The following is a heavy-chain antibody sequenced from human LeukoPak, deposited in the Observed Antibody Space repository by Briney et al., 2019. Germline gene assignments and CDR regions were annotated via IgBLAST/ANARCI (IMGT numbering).Heavy chain of an antibody. D-gene: IGHD6-13*01. CDR3: ACIAAADPDAPPDY. CDR2: IIPIFGTA. Sequence: GASVKVSCKASGGTFSSYAISWVRQAPGQGLEWMGGIIPIFGTANYAQKFQGRVTITTDESTSTAYMELSSLRSEDTAVYYCACIAAADPDAPPDYWGQGTLVTVSS. V-gene: IGHV1-69*05. J-gene: IGHJ4*02. CDR1: GGTFSSYA.